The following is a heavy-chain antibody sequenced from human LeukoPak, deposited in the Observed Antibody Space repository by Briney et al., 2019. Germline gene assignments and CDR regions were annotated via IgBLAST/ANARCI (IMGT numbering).Heavy chain of an antibody. D-gene: IGHD1-26*01. CDR2: TYSSGNT. J-gene: IGHJ4*02. CDR3: ARLRWQLVGPYFDY. CDR1: GDSISTYY. V-gene: IGHV4-59*01. Sequence: PSETLSLTCSFSGDSISTYYWSWIRQPPGKGLEWIGHTYSSGNTDYNSSLKSRVTISVDTSKSQFSLRLSSVTATDTAVYYCARLRWQLVGPYFDYWGQGILVTVSS.